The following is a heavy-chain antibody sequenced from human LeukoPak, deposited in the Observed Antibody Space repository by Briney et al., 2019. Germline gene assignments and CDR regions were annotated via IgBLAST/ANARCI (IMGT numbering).Heavy chain of an antibody. V-gene: IGHV3-53*01. J-gene: IGHJ4*03. CDR2: IHSGGST. D-gene: IGHD3-22*01. CDR3: ARTYYYDNSDYFPLDY. CDR1: GFTVSSNY. Sequence: GGSLRLSCAASGFTVSSNYMSWVRQAPGKGLEWVSVIHSGGSTYYADSVRGLFTISRDNSKNTLYLQMNSLRVEDTAVYYCARTYYYDNSDYFPLDYWGHGALVTVSS.